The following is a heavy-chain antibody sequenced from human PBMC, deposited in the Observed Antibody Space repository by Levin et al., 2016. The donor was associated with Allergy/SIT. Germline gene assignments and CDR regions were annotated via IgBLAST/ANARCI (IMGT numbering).Heavy chain of an antibody. CDR1: GFTFSSYA. V-gene: IGHV3-64D*06. CDR2: ISSNGGST. CDR3: VKKGGVEMATIRAIYFDY. J-gene: IGHJ4*02. Sequence: GESLKISCSASGFTFSSYAMHWVRQAPGKGLEYVSAISSNGGSTYYADSVKGRFTISRDNSKNTLYLQMSSLRAEDTAVYYCVKKGGVEMATIRAIYFDYWGQGTLVTVSS. D-gene: IGHD5-24*01.